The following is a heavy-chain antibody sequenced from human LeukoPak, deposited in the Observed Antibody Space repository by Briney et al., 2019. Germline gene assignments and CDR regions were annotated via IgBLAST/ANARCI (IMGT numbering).Heavy chain of an antibody. D-gene: IGHD3-10*01. V-gene: IGHV3-7*01. CDR1: GFTLSTFW. J-gene: IGHJ4*02. Sequence: GGSLRLSCAASGFTLSTFWMSWVRQAPGKGLEWVASIRQDGSVEHYVGSVKGRFTVSRDNAKNSLYLQTNSLRVEDTALYYCARLWGDVTIFDSWGQGTLITVSS. CDR2: IRQDGSVE. CDR3: ARLWGDVTIFDS.